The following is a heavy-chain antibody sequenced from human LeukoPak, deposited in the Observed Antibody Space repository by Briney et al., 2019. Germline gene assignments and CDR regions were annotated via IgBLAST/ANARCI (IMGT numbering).Heavy chain of an antibody. Sequence: GSLRLSCAASGFTFSSYGMHWVRQAPGKGLEWVAFIRYDGSNKYYADSVKGRFTISRDNSKNTLDLQMNSLRPEDTALYYCARDRGVSGNYYDYWGQGTLVTVSS. CDR3: ARDRGVSGNYYDY. CDR1: GFTFSSYG. V-gene: IGHV3-30*02. D-gene: IGHD3-10*01. CDR2: IRYDGSNK. J-gene: IGHJ4*02.